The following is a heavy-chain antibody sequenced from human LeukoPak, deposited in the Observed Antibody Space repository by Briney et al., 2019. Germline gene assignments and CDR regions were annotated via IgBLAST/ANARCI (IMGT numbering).Heavy chain of an antibody. D-gene: IGHD3-10*01. J-gene: IGHJ4*02. Sequence: GGPLTLPCTPCGLTLCVYNVEWLRHAPGGGVECVGYIRSKKHGGTTDYAASVKGLFTISRDYTNSIVYLQMTRLKSEETAVYYCTRAQYYPYGPEFDYWGQGTLVTVSS. V-gene: IGHV3-49*03. CDR1: GLTLCVYN. CDR2: IRSKKHGGTT. CDR3: TRAQYYPYGPEFDY.